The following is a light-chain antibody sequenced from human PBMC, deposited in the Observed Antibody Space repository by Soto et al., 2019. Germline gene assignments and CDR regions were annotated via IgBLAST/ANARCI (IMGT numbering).Light chain of an antibody. CDR1: ESVYSNY. CDR2: GAS. V-gene: IGKV3-20*01. J-gene: IGKJ5*01. CDR3: QQYGRSPIT. Sequence: EIVLTQSPGTLSLSPGERGTLSCRASESVYSNYLAWYQKKPGQAPRLLIHGASIRATGIPDRFSGSGSGTDFTLTISSLEPEDFTVYSCQQYGRSPITFGQGTRLEIK.